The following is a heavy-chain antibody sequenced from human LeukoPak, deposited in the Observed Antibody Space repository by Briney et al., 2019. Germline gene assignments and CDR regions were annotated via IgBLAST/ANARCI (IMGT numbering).Heavy chain of an antibody. CDR3: TRVQQSGTSDY. Sequence: SETLSLTCTVSGGSINNFYWSCIRQPPGKALEWIGYIYYRGNTKYNASLGSRLTISVDTSKNQFSLNLNSVTAADTAVYYCTRVQQSGTSDYWGQGILVTVSS. D-gene: IGHD3-10*01. CDR2: IYYRGNT. CDR1: GGSINNFY. J-gene: IGHJ4*02. V-gene: IGHV4-59*01.